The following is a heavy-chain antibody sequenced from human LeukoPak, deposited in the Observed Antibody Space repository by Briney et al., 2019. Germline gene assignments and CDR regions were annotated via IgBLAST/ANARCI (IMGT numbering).Heavy chain of an antibody. CDR2: MNPNSGNT. Sequence: ASVKVSCKASGYTFTSYDINCVRQATGQGLEWMGWMNPNSGNTGYAQKFQGRVTITRNTSISTAYMELSSLRSEDTAVYYCARGKSDYYYYYMDVWGKGTTVTVSS. V-gene: IGHV1-8*03. CDR3: ARGKSDYYYYYMDV. CDR1: GYTFTSYD. J-gene: IGHJ6*03.